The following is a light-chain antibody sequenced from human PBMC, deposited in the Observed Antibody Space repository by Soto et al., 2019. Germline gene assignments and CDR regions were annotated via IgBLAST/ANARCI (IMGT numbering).Light chain of an antibody. V-gene: IGLV2-11*01. CDR2: DVS. J-gene: IGLJ1*01. Sequence: QSVLTQPRSVSGSPGQSVTISCTGTSSYVGGYNYVSWYQQHPGKATKLMIYDVSKRPSGVPDRFSGSKSGNTASLTISGLQAEDEADYYCCSYAGSYTYVFGTGTKVTVL. CDR3: CSYAGSYTYV. CDR1: SSYVGGYNY.